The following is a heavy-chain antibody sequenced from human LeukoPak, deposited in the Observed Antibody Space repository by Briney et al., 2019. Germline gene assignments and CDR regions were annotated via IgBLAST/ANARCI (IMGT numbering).Heavy chain of an antibody. CDR2: INPYNDNT. J-gene: IGHJ4*02. CDR1: GYTFTNYG. D-gene: IGHD4-17*01. Sequence: GASVKVSCKASGYTFTNYGISWVRQAPGQGLEWMGWINPYNDNTNYAQKVQGRVTMTTDTSTSTVYMELRSVRSDDTAVYYCARLGGWAYRDYLQEAFDYWGQGTLVTVSS. V-gene: IGHV1-18*01. CDR3: ARLGGWAYRDYLQEAFDY.